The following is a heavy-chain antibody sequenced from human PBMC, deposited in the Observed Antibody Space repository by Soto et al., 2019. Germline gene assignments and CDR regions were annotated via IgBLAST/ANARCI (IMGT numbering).Heavy chain of an antibody. CDR3: ARDGSSGYYGAY. CDR1: GGTFSSYT. J-gene: IGHJ4*02. V-gene: IGHV1-18*01. Sequence: ASVKVSCKASGGTFSSYTISWVRQAPGQGLEWMAWISAYNGDTNYAQKFQGRVTLTTDTSASTAYMELRSLRSDDTAVYYCARDGSSGYYGAYWGQGTLVTVSS. CDR2: ISAYNGDT. D-gene: IGHD3-22*01.